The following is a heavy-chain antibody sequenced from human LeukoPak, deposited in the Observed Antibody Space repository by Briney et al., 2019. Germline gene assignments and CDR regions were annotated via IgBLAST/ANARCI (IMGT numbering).Heavy chain of an antibody. V-gene: IGHV1-8*01. CDR1: GYTFTSYD. D-gene: IGHD2-2*02. Sequence: ASVKVSCKASGYTFTSYDINWVRQATGQGLEWMGWMNPNSGNTGYAQKFQGRVTMTTDTSTSTAYMELRSLRSDDTAVYYCARPALGYCSSTSCYMLDYWGQGTLVTVSS. CDR2: MNPNSGNT. J-gene: IGHJ4*02. CDR3: ARPALGYCSSTSCYMLDY.